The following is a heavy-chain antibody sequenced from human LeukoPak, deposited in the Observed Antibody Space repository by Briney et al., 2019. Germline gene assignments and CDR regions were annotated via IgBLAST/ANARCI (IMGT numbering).Heavy chain of an antibody. J-gene: IGHJ6*02. CDR1: GYTFTSYG. CDR3: ARETEYDILTGYSLYYYYGMDV. D-gene: IGHD3-9*01. Sequence: ASVKVSCKASGYTFTSYGISWVRQAPGQGLEWMGWISAYNGNTHYAQKLQGRVTMTTDTSTSTAYMELRSLRSDDTAVYFFARETEYDILTGYSLYYYYGMDVWGQGTTVTVSS. V-gene: IGHV1-18*01. CDR2: ISAYNGNT.